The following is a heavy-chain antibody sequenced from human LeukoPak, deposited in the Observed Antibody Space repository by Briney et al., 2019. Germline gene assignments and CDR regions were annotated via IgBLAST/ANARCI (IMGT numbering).Heavy chain of an antibody. D-gene: IGHD3-22*01. CDR3: ARIPGGQYYYDSSGLGPPYYFDY. CDR2: INPNGGGT. CDR1: GYTFTGYY. Sequence: ASVKVSCKASGYTFTGYYMHWVRQAPGQGLEWMGWINPNGGGTNYAQKFQGRVTMTRDTSISTAYMELSRLRSDDTAVYYCARIPGGQYYYDSSGLGPPYYFDYWGQGTLVTVSS. J-gene: IGHJ4*02. V-gene: IGHV1-2*02.